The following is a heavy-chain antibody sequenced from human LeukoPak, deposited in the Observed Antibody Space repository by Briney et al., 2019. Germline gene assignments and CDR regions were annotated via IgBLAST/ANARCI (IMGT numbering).Heavy chain of an antibody. CDR1: GYTFTSYG. CDR3: ARPTALGMYYFDY. Sequence: ASVKVSCKASGYTFTSYGISWVRQAPGQGLEWMGWISAYNGNTNYAQKLQGRVTTTTDTSTSTAYMELRSLRSEDTAVYYCARPTALGMYYFDYWGQGTLVTVSS. D-gene: IGHD5-18*01. J-gene: IGHJ4*02. CDR2: ISAYNGNT. V-gene: IGHV1-18*01.